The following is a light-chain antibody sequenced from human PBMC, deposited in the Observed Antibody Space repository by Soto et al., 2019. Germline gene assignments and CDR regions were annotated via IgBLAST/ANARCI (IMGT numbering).Light chain of an antibody. V-gene: IGKV3-20*01. CDR3: QQYGSSPYT. Sequence: EIVLTQSPGTLSLSPGERATLSCRASQSIYINYLAWYQHKPGQAPRLLISGASTRATGIPDRFSGSGSGXXXXXXXXXXDPEDFAVYFCQQYGSSPYTFGQGTNVEIK. J-gene: IGKJ2*01. CDR2: GAS. CDR1: QSIYINY.